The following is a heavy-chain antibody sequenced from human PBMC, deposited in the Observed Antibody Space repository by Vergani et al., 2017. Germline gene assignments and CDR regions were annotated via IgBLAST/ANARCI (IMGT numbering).Heavy chain of an antibody. J-gene: IGHJ4*02. CDR1: GGSISSSSYY. CDR3: ARIETDY. CDR2: IYYSGTT. V-gene: IGHV4-39*01. Sequence: QVQLQESGPGLVKPSETLSLTCTVSGGSISSSSYYWGWIRQPPGKGLEWIGNIYYSGTTYYNPSLKSRVTISVDTSENQFSLKLSSVTAADTAVYYCARIETDYWGQGTLVTVSS.